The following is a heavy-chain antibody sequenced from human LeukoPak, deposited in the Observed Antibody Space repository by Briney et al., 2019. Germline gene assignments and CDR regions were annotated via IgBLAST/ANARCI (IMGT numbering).Heavy chain of an antibody. J-gene: IGHJ4*02. CDR3: ARQQRGLFDY. CDR2: IYYSGST. V-gene: IGHV4-39*01. D-gene: IGHD6-25*01. Sequence: PSETLSLTCTVSGGTISSSSYYWGWIRQPPRKGLEWIGSIYYSGSTYYNPSLKSRVTISVDTSKNQFSLKLSSVTAADTAVYYCARQQRGLFDYWGQGTLVTVSS. CDR1: GGTISSSSYY.